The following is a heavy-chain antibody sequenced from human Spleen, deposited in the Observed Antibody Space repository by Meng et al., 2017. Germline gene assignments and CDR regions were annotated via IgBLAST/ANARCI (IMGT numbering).Heavy chain of an antibody. Sequence: GESLKISCAASGFTFSRYEMNWVRQAPGKGLEGVSYINFSGSSKDYADSVKGRFTISRDNAKNSLYLQMDSLRGEDTAVYYCARVDSIGWYVRDYWGQGTLVTVSS. CDR3: ARVDSIGWYVRDY. CDR1: GFTFSRYE. D-gene: IGHD6-19*01. CDR2: INFSGSSK. V-gene: IGHV3-48*03. J-gene: IGHJ4*02.